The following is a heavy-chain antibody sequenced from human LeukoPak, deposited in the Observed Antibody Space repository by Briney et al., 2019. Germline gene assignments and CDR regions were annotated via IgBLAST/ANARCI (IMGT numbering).Heavy chain of an antibody. J-gene: IGHJ4*02. D-gene: IGHD1-1*01. CDR3: ARGNDLDY. Sequence: GGALRLSCAASGFTFSSYWMSWVRHPPAKELEWVAKIKQDGSEKYYVDSVKDRFAISRDNAKNSLYLQMSSLRAEDTAVYYCARGNDLDYWGQGTLVTVSS. CDR2: IKQDGSEK. CDR1: GFTFSSYW. V-gene: IGHV3-7*02.